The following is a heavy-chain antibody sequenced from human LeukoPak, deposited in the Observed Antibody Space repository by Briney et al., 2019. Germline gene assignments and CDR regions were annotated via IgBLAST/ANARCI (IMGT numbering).Heavy chain of an antibody. CDR2: ISYDGSNK. CDR3: AKDQLEKRSGWYFDL. Sequence: GGSLRLSCAASGFTFSSYGMHWVRQAPGKGLEWVAVISYDGSNKNYVESVKGRFTISRDNSKNTLFLQMNSLRAEDTAVYYCAKDQLEKRSGWYFDLWGRGTLVTVSS. J-gene: IGHJ2*01. V-gene: IGHV3-30*18. CDR1: GFTFSSYG. D-gene: IGHD1/OR15-1a*01.